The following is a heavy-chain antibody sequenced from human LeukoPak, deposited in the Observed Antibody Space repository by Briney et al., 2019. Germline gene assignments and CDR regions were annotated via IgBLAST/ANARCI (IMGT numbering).Heavy chain of an antibody. V-gene: IGHV3-23*01. Sequence: PGGSLRLSCVASGFTFNSYAMYWVRQAPGKGLEWISGIFGSGGSAHYADSVKGRFTISRDNSKNTVYLQLDSLRVEDTAVYYCGKTTVGYSSGRYPGWPVDYWGQGALVTVPS. J-gene: IGHJ4*02. CDR2: IFGSGGSA. D-gene: IGHD2-15*01. CDR3: GKTTVGYSSGRYPGWPVDY. CDR1: GFTFNSYA.